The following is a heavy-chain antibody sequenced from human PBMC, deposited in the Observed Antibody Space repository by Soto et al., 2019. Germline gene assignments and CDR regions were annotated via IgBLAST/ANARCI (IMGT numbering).Heavy chain of an antibody. CDR2: IIPIFGTA. CDR1: GGTFSSYA. CDR3: ARGTAMVSNFDY. V-gene: IGHV1-69*13. J-gene: IGHJ4*02. Sequence: EASVKVSCKASGGTFSSYAISWVRQAPGQGLEWMGGIIPIFGTANYAQKFQGRVTITADESTSTAYMELSSLRSEDTAVYYCARGTAMVSNFDYWGQGTLVTVSS. D-gene: IGHD5-18*01.